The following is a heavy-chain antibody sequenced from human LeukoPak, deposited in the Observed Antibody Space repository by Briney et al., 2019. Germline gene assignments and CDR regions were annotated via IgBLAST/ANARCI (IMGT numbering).Heavy chain of an antibody. Sequence: GGFPRRSRAGSGFTGSSIYMSWVGQAPGTGLKWGATITGDGDYTYYADSVKGRVTISRDNSKNTLYLQMSSLRAEDTAVYYCARDARYNWNEEYWGQGALVTVSS. V-gene: IGHV3-23*01. CDR1: GFTGSSIY. CDR2: ITGDGDYT. CDR3: ARDARYNWNEEY. J-gene: IGHJ4*02. D-gene: IGHD1-1*01.